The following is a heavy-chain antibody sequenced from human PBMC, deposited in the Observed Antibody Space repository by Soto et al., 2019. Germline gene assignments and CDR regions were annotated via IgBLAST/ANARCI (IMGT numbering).Heavy chain of an antibody. Sequence: GGSLRLSCAASGFTFSSYDMHWVRQATGKGLEWVSAIGTAGDTYYPGSVKGRFTISRENAKNSLYLQMNSLRAGDTAVYYCARGLVGSSYYFDYWGQGTLVTVSS. J-gene: IGHJ4*02. CDR3: ARGLVGSSYYFDY. CDR1: GFTFSSYD. D-gene: IGHD6-6*01. V-gene: IGHV3-13*01. CDR2: IGTAGDT.